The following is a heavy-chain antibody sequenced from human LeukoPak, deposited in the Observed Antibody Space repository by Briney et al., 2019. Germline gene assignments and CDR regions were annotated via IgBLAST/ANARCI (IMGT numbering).Heavy chain of an antibody. D-gene: IGHD3-9*01. CDR3: ARGRYYDILTGYGNDAFDI. V-gene: IGHV3-13*04. CDR2: IGTAGDT. Sequence: PGGSLRLSCAASGFTFSSYDMHWVRQATGKGLEWVSAIGTAGDTYYPGSVKGRFTISRENAKNSLYLQMNSLRAGDTAVYYCARGRYYDILTGYGNDAFDIWGQGTMDTVSS. J-gene: IGHJ3*02. CDR1: GFTFSSYD.